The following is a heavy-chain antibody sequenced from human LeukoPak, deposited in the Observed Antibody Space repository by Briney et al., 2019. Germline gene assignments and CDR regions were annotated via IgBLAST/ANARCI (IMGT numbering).Heavy chain of an antibody. CDR3: ARGGPFKYYYDSSGYPDY. J-gene: IGHJ4*02. Sequence: PSETLSLTCAVYGGSFSGYYWSWIRQPPGKGLEWIGEINHSGSTNYNPSLKSRVTISVDTSKNQFSLKLSSVTAADTAVYYCARGGPFKYYYDSSGYPDYWGQGTLVTVSS. CDR2: INHSGST. V-gene: IGHV4-34*01. D-gene: IGHD3-22*01. CDR1: GGSFSGYY.